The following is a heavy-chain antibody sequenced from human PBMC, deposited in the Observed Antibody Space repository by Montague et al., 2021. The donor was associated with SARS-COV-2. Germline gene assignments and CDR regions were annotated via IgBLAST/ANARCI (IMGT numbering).Heavy chain of an antibody. D-gene: IGHD5-12*01. CDR2: INHSGST. CDR3: ARGPTNNIGMVATRLDY. J-gene: IGHJ4*01. CDR1: GESFSGYY. V-gene: IGHV4-34*01. Sequence: SETLSLTCAVYGESFSGYYWNWIRQPPGKGLEWIGEINHSGSTNYNPPLKSRVTISVDTSNHQFSLKLTSVTAADTAVYYCARGPTNNIGMVATRLDYWGQGTLVAVSS.